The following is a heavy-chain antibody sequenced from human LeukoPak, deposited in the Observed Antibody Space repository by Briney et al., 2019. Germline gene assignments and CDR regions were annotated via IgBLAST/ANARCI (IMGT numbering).Heavy chain of an antibody. CDR1: GFTFSSYS. CDR3: ARGRAARGYYGMDV. CDR2: ISSSSSYI. D-gene: IGHD6-13*01. Sequence: GGSLRLSCAASGFTFSSYSMNWVRQAPGKGLEWVSSISSSSSYIYYADSVKGRFTISRDNAKNSLYLQTNSLRAEDTAVYYCARGRAARGYYGMDVWGQGTTVTVSS. V-gene: IGHV3-21*01. J-gene: IGHJ6*02.